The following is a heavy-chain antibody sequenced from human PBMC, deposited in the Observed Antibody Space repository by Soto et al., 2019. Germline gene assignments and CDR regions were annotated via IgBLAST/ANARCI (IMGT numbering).Heavy chain of an antibody. D-gene: IGHD3-16*01. Sequence: QVQLVQSGAEVKKPGASVKVSCKASGYTFTSYAMHWVRQAPGQRREWMGWINAGNGNTKYSQKFQGRVTITRDTSASTAYMELSSLRSEDTAVYYCATQMGEGYFDYWGQGTLVTVSS. J-gene: IGHJ4*02. CDR2: INAGNGNT. V-gene: IGHV1-3*01. CDR3: ATQMGEGYFDY. CDR1: GYTFTSYA.